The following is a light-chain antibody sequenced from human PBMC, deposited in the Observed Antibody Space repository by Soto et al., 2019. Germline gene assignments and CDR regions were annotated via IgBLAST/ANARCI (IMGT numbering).Light chain of an antibody. J-gene: IGKJ1*01. CDR3: QHMRT. CDR2: DAS. Sequence: DIQMTQSPSPLSASVGDRVYITCRTSQSINTFLNWYQAKPGKAPKFLIYDASTLESGVPSRFSGSGFGTEFSLTISSLQPDDFGSYYCQHMRTFGQGTKVEMK. V-gene: IGKV1-5*01. CDR1: QSINTF.